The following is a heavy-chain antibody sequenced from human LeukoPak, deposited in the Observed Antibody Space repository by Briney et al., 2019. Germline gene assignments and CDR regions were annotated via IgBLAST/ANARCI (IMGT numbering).Heavy chain of an antibody. D-gene: IGHD2-2*02. J-gene: IGHJ6*03. V-gene: IGHV3-20*04. CDR2: IDWNGGST. CDR1: GFTFDDYG. CDR3: ARDQYQLLYGYYYMDV. Sequence: PGGSLRLSCAASGFTFDDYGMSWVRQAPGKGLEWVSGIDWNGGSTGYADSVKGRFTISRDNAKNSLYLQMNSLRAGDTALYYCARDQYQLLYGYYYMDVWGKGTTVTVSS.